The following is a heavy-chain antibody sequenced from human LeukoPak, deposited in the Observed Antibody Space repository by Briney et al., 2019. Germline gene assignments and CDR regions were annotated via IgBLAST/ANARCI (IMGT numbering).Heavy chain of an antibody. D-gene: IGHD3-3*01. V-gene: IGHV4-34*01. J-gene: IGHJ3*02. CDR1: GGSFRGYY. CDR2: INHSGST. CDR3: ARVHYDFWSGYPTYAFDI. Sequence: PSETLSLTCAVYGGSFRGYYWSWIRQPPGKGREWMGEINHSGSTNHNPSLKSRVTISVDTSKNQFSLKLSSVTAADAAVYYCARVHYDFWSGYPTYAFDIWGQGTMVTVSS.